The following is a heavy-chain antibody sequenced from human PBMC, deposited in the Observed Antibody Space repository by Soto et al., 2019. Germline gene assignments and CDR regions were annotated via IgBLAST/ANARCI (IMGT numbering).Heavy chain of an antibody. D-gene: IGHD2-15*01. J-gene: IGHJ6*02. Sequence: GGSLRLSCAASGFTFSSYGMHWVRQAPGKGLEWVAVISYDGSNKYYADSVKGRFTISRDNSKNTLYLQMNSLRAEDTAVYYCAKDLLGGTADCSGGSCYPHNYYYGMDVWGQGTTVTVSS. CDR2: ISYDGSNK. V-gene: IGHV3-30*18. CDR3: AKDLLGGTADCSGGSCYPHNYYYGMDV. CDR1: GFTFSSYG.